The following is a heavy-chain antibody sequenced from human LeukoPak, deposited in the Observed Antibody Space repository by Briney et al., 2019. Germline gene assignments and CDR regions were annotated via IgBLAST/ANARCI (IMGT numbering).Heavy chain of an antibody. CDR2: IYYSGST. CDR3: ASPVTTSGEIDY. CDR1: GDSISSDDYY. V-gene: IGHV4-30-4*08. D-gene: IGHD4-17*01. J-gene: IGHJ4*02. Sequence: TLSLTCTVSGDSISSDDYYWSWIRQPPGKGLEWIGYIYYSGSTYCNPSLKSRVTISLDKSKNQFSLKLSSVTAADTAVYYCASPVTTSGEIDYWGQGTLVTVSS.